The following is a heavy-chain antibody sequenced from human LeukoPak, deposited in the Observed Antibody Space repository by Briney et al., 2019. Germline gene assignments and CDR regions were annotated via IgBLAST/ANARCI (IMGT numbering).Heavy chain of an antibody. CDR2: IYTSGST. D-gene: IGHD3-22*01. V-gene: IGHV4-61*02. Sequence: SQTLSLTCIVSGGSISSGSYYWSWIRQPAGKGLEWIGRIYTSGSTNYNPSLKSRVAISVDTSKNQFSLKLSSVTAADTAVYYCARSSGYYLYYFDYWGQGTLVTVSS. J-gene: IGHJ4*02. CDR1: GGSISSGSYY. CDR3: ARSSGYYLYYFDY.